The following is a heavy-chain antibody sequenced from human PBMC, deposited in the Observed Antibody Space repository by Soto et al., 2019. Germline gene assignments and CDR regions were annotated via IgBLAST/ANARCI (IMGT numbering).Heavy chain of an antibody. V-gene: IGHV4-39*01. Sequence: SETLSLTCTVSGGSISSSSYYWGWIRQPPGKGLEWIGSIYYSGSTYYNPSLKSRVTISVDTSKNQFSLKLSSVTAADTAVYYCARTPGDYYYYMDVWGKGTTVTVSS. D-gene: IGHD4-17*01. J-gene: IGHJ6*03. CDR1: GGSISSSSYY. CDR3: ARTPGDYYYYMDV. CDR2: IYYSGST.